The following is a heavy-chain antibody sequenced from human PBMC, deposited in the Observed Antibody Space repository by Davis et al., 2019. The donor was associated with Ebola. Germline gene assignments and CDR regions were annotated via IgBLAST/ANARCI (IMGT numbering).Heavy chain of an antibody. J-gene: IGHJ4*02. V-gene: IGHV1-69*04. D-gene: IGHD6-19*01. CDR2: IIPILGIA. CDR3: ARAVAGFDY. Sequence: SVKVSCKASGYTFTSYGISWVRQAPGQGLEWMGRIIPILGIANYAQKFQGRVTITADKSTSTAYMELSSLRSEDTAVYYCARAVAGFDYWGQGTLVTVSS. CDR1: GYTFTSYG.